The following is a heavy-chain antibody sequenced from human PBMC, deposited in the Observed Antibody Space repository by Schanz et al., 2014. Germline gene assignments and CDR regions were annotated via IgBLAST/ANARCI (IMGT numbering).Heavy chain of an antibody. Sequence: QVQLQESGPGLVNPSETLSLTCTVSGGSISSIGFYWGWIRPPPGKGLEWIGSLYYSGSTYSNPSHKSRAPIPVNAPKTHSPLKQSPGTAADTAVYYCARHSGYYYYYGMDVWGQGTTVTVSS. CDR1: GGSISSIGFY. J-gene: IGHJ6*02. CDR2: LYYSGST. V-gene: IGHV4-39*01. CDR3: ARHSGYYYYYGMDV.